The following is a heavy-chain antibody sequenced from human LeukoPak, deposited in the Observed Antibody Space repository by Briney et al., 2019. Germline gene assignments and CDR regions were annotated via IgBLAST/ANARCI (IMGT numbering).Heavy chain of an antibody. CDR1: SGSITSGGYY. V-gene: IGHV4-31*03. J-gene: IGHJ6*03. CDR2: IYYSGST. D-gene: IGHD4-11*01. CDR3: ASAPKGMTTVHYYYYYYMDV. Sequence: PSQTLSLTCSVSSGSITSGGYYWNWIRQHPGKGLEWIGYIYYSGSTFYNPSLKSRVTMSVDTSKNQFSLKLSSVTAADTAVYYCASAPKGMTTVHYYYYYYMDVWGKGTTVTVSS.